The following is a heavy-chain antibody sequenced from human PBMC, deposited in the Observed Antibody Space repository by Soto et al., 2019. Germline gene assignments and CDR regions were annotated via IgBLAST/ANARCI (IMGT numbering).Heavy chain of an antibody. J-gene: IGHJ4*02. CDR3: ARAYRMDDFWSGAQLDY. CDR2: IYYSGST. V-gene: IGHV4-30-4*01. Sequence: KPSETLSLTCTVSGGSISSGDYYWSWIRQPPGKGLEWIGYIYYSGSTYYNPSLKSRVTISVDTSKNQFSLKLSSVTAADTAVYYCARAYRMDDFWSGAQLDYWGQGTLVTVSS. D-gene: IGHD3-3*01. CDR1: GGSISSGDYY.